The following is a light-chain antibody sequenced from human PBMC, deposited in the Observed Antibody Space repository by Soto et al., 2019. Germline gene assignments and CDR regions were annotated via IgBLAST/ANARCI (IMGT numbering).Light chain of an antibody. CDR1: QDVTTN. CDR2: GAT. CDR3: QQYRWWPPRT. Sequence: EVVVTQSPDTLSVSPGESATLFCRTSQDVTTNLAWYQQRPGQAPRLLISGATTRATGGSARFSGRGSGTEFTLPISSLQSEDLAVFFCQQYRWWPPRTFGQGTRVEIK. V-gene: IGKV3-15*01. J-gene: IGKJ1*01.